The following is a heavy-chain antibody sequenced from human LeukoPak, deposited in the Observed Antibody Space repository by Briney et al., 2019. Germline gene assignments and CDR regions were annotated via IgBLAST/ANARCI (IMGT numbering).Heavy chain of an antibody. D-gene: IGHD1-1*01. Sequence: GGSLRLSCTASGFTVSSNHMTWVRQAPGKGREWDSFIHSGGTTYYADSVKGRFTISRDSSTSTLWLHMNSLSAEDTAVYYCARALENLAFDIWGQGTMVTVSS. CDR3: ARALENLAFDI. J-gene: IGHJ3*02. CDR2: IHSGGTT. V-gene: IGHV3-66*01. CDR1: GFTVSSNH.